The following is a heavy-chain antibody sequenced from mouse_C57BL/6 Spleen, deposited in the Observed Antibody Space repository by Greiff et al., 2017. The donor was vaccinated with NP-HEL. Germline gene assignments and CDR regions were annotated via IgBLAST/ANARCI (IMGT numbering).Heavy chain of an antibody. CDR3: ATTVVDAMDY. J-gene: IGHJ4*01. D-gene: IGHD1-1*01. CDR1: GFTFSSYT. Sequence: VKVVESGGGLVKPGGSLKLSCAASGFTFSSYTMSWVRQTPEKRLEWVATISGGGGNTYYPDSVKGRFTISRDNAKNTLYLQMSSLRSEDTALYYCATTVVDAMDYWGQGTSVTVSS. V-gene: IGHV5-9*01. CDR2: ISGGGGNT.